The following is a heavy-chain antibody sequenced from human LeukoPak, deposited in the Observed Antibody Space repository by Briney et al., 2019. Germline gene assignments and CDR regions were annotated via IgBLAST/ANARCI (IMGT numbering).Heavy chain of an antibody. CDR2: IYYSGIT. Sequence: SETLSLTCTVSGGSISSGGYYWSWIRQHPGKGLEWIGYIYYSGITYYNPSLKSRVTISVDTSKNQFSLKLSSVTAADTAVYYCARTLLGDGAFDIWGQGTMVTVSS. CDR3: ARTLLGDGAFDI. V-gene: IGHV4-31*03. J-gene: IGHJ3*02. CDR1: GGSISSGGYY. D-gene: IGHD3-10*01.